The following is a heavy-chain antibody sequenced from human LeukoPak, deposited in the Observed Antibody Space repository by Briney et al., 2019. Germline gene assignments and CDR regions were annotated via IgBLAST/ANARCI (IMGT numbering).Heavy chain of an antibody. J-gene: IGHJ5*02. Sequence: GGSLRLSCAASGVTFSSYAMAWVRQAPGKGLEWVSGITASAHIKYYADSVKGRFSISRDNSNNTLYLQINALRAEDTAIYYCAKAGSGWYGDSPSESWGQGILVTVSS. D-gene: IGHD6-19*01. CDR3: AKAGSGWYGDSPSES. CDR2: ITASAHIK. CDR1: GVTFSSYA. V-gene: IGHV3-23*01.